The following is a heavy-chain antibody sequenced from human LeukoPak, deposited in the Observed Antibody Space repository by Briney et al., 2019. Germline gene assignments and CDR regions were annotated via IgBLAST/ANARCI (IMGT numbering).Heavy chain of an antibody. CDR1: GSTFSSYG. V-gene: IGHV3-30*18. J-gene: IGHJ4*02. D-gene: IGHD5-12*01. Sequence: GGSLRLSCAASGSTFSSYGMHWVRQAPGRGLEWVAVISYDGSNKYYADSVKGRFTISRDNSKNTLYLQMNSLRAEDTAVYYCAKDGSIVATIMDYWGQGTLVTVSS. CDR2: ISYDGSNK. CDR3: AKDGSIVATIMDY.